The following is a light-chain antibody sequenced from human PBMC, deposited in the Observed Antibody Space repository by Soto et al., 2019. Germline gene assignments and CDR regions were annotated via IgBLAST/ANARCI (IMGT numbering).Light chain of an antibody. CDR2: AAS. J-gene: IGKJ1*01. V-gene: IGKV1-6*01. CDR3: LQDYGDSWT. CDR1: RDVGSD. Sequence: QMTQSPSSLSASVGEKIIIPCRASRDVGSDVSWYQQKPGQAPKLLIYAASNLYTVVPSRFSGSRSGAEFTLTISSLQPEDFASYYCLQDYGDSWTFGQGTKVDIK.